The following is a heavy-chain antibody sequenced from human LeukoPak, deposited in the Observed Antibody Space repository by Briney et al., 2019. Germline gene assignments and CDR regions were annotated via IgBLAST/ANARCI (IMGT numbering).Heavy chain of an antibody. CDR1: GFTFSSYA. J-gene: IGHJ4*02. D-gene: IGHD1-1*01. CDR2: ISGSGGST. CDR3: AKDRLHWNDLYYFDY. V-gene: IGHV3-23*01. Sequence: GGSLRLSCAASGFTFSSYAMSWVRQAPGKGLEWVSAISGSGGSTYYADSVKGRFTISRDNSKNTLYLQMNSLRAEDTAVYYCAKDRLHWNDLYYFDYWGQGTLVTVSS.